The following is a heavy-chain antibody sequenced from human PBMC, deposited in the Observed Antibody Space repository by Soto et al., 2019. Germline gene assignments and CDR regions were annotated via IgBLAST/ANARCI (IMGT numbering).Heavy chain of an antibody. CDR3: ARGTYSRSWYYYYYGMDV. J-gene: IGHJ6*02. V-gene: IGHV6-1*01. Sequence: SQTLSLTCAISGDRVSSTSAAWNWIRLSPSRGLECLGRTYYRAKWYNDYAVSVKSRITINPATSKTKFSLQLNSVTPEDTAVYYCARGTYSRSWYYYYYGMDVWGQGTTVTVSS. D-gene: IGHD6-13*01. CDR1: GDRVSSTSAA. CDR2: TYYRAKWYN.